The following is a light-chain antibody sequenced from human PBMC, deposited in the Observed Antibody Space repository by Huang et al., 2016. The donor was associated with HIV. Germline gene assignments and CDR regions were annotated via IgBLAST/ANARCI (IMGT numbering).Light chain of an antibody. V-gene: IGKV3-20*01. CDR2: GAS. J-gene: IGKJ2*01. CDR1: QSVISSF. CDR3: QQYGTSPYT. Sequence: EIVLTQSPGTLSLSPGERATLSCRASQSVISSFLACYQQHPGQAPRLLIYGASTRATGVPDRFSGSGSGTDFTLTISRLEPEDFAVYYCQQYGTSPYTFGQGTKLEIK.